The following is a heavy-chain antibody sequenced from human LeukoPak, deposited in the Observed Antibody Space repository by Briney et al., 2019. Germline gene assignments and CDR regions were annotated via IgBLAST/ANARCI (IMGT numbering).Heavy chain of an antibody. CDR3: ARVAGGGYDSGVCDF. V-gene: IGHV4-59*01. D-gene: IGHD5-12*01. Sequence: SETLSLTCTVSGGSISSYYWSWIRQPPGKGLEWIGYISYSGSTDSNPSLKSRLTISVDTSKNQFSLRLSSLTAADTAVYYCARVAGGGYDSGVCDFWGQGTLVTLSS. CDR2: ISYSGST. J-gene: IGHJ4*02. CDR1: GGSISSYY.